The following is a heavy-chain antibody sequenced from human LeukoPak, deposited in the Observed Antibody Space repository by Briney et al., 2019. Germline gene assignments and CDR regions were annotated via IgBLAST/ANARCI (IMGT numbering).Heavy chain of an antibody. D-gene: IGHD5-18*01. CDR1: GFIFSNFS. Sequence: GGSLRLSCAASGFIFSNFSINWVRQAPGKGLEWISHISSTSATIHYADSVKGRFTISRDNAKNSVFLQMNSLRDEDTAVYYCLRGYSYGSDAFDFWGQGTMVTVS. CDR2: ISSTSATI. V-gene: IGHV3-48*02. CDR3: LRGYSYGSDAFDF. J-gene: IGHJ3*01.